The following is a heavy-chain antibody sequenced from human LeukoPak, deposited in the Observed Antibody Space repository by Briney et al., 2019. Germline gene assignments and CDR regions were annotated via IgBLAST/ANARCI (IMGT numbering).Heavy chain of an antibody. Sequence: GGSLRLSCAASGFTFSNAWMSWVRQAPGKGLEWVGRIKSKTDGGTTDYAAPVKGRFTISRDDSKNTLYLQMNSLKTEDTAVYYCTTQLGYCSSTSCVRTPDFDYWGQGTLVTLSS. CDR2: IKSKTDGGTT. D-gene: IGHD2-2*01. J-gene: IGHJ4*02. CDR3: TTQLGYCSSTSCVRTPDFDY. V-gene: IGHV3-15*01. CDR1: GFTFSNAW.